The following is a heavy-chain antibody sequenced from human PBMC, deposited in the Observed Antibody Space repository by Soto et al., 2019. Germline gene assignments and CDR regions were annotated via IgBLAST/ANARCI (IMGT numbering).Heavy chain of an antibody. J-gene: IGHJ6*02. CDR1: GFTFSSYS. V-gene: IGHV3-48*01. Sequence: GGSLRLSCAASGFTFSSYSMNWVRLAPGTGLEWVSFISSSSSTIYYADYVKGRFTISSDNAMNSLYLQMNSLRAEDTAIYYCARDYSSGWYSDYYYGMDVWGQGT. CDR3: ARDYSSGWYSDYYYGMDV. D-gene: IGHD6-19*01. CDR2: ISSSSSTI.